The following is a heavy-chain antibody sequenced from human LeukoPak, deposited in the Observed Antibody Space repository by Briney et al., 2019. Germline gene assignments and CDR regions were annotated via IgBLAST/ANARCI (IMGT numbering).Heavy chain of an antibody. CDR1: GFTFSSYA. CDR2: ISGSGGST. CDR3: AIPGPSYRRFDH. D-gene: IGHD3-16*02. Sequence: GGSLRLSCAASGFTFSSYAMSWVRQAPGKGLEWVSAISGSGGSTYYADSVKGRFTISRDNSKNTLYLQMNSLRVEDTAVYYCAIPGPSYRRFDHWGQGTLVTVSS. V-gene: IGHV3-23*01. J-gene: IGHJ4*02.